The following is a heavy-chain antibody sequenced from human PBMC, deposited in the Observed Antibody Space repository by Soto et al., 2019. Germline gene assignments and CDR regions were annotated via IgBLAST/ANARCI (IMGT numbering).Heavy chain of an antibody. V-gene: IGHV3-48*02. CDR2: ISSSSSTI. Sequence: EVQLVESGGGLVQPGGSLRLSCAASGFTFSSYSMNWVRQAPGKGLEWVSYISSSSSTIYYADSVKGRFTISRDNAKNSLYMQMNSLRDDDTAVYYCARAYAHLVVVPATNLYFDLWGRGTLVTVSS. J-gene: IGHJ2*01. CDR3: ARAYAHLVVVPATNLYFDL. D-gene: IGHD2-21*02. CDR1: GFTFSSYS.